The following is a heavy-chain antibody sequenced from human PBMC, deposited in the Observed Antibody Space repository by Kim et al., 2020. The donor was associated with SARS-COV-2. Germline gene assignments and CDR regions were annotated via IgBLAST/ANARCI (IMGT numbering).Heavy chain of an antibody. J-gene: IGHJ4*02. CDR1: GFSLSTNRVG. Sequence: SGPTLVNPTQTLTLTCTFSGFSLSTNRVGVGWIRQPPGKALEWLAVIYWDDDKRYSPSLKSRVTITKGTSKNQVVLTMTNMDPMDTGTYYCARVIVVPGTPLREFDYWGQGILVTVSS. D-gene: IGHD6-19*01. CDR2: IYWDDDK. V-gene: IGHV2-5*02. CDR3: ARVIVVPGTPLREFDY.